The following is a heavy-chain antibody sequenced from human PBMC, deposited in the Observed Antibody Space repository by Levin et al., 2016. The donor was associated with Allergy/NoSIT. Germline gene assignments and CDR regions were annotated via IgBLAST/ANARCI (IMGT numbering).Heavy chain of an antibody. CDR3: AREGVQQQLVIYY. J-gene: IGHJ4*02. V-gene: IGHV1-69*10. Sequence: WVRQAPGQGLEWMGGIIPILGIANYAQKFQGRVTITADESTSTAYMELSSLRSEDTAVYYCAREGVQQQLVIYYWGQGTLVTVSS. D-gene: IGHD6-13*01. CDR2: IIPILGIA.